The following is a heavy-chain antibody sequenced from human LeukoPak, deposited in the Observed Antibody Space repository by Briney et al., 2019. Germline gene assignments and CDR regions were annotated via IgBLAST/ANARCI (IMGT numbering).Heavy chain of an antibody. Sequence: GGSLRLSCAASGFTFSRYWMSWVRQAPGKGLEWVANIEQDGSEKYYVDSVKGRFTISRDNAKNSLYLQMNSLRAEDTAVYYCARRVCAGDTCYLDYWGQGTLVTVSS. V-gene: IGHV3-7*01. CDR1: GFTFSRYW. D-gene: IGHD2-21*01. CDR3: ARRVCAGDTCYLDY. CDR2: IEQDGSEK. J-gene: IGHJ4*02.